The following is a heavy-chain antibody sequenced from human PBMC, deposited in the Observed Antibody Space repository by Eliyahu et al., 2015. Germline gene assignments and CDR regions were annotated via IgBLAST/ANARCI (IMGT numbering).Heavy chain of an antibody. D-gene: IGHD3-22*01. Sequence: QVTLKESGPVLVXPTETLTLTCTVXGFSLSNAXMGVSWIRQPPGKALEWLAHIFSNDEKSYSTSLKXRLTISKDTSKSQVVLTXTNMDPVDTATYYCAQLIKPYYDSSGPRRRFGVGFDPWGQGTLVTVSS. CDR3: AQLIKPYYDSSGPRRRFGVGFDP. V-gene: IGHV2-26*01. J-gene: IGHJ5*02. CDR1: GFSLSNAXMG. CDR2: IFSNDEK.